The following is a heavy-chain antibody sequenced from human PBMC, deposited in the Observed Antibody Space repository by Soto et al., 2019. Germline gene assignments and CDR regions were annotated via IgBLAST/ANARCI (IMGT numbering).Heavy chain of an antibody. CDR2: IWSDGSTV. V-gene: IGHV3-33*08. CDR3: ARDSFGMDV. CDR1: GFTFSSYS. J-gene: IGHJ6*02. Sequence: PGGSLRLSCAASGFTFSSYSMNWVRQAPGKGLEWVSVIWSDGSTVYYADSVKGRFTISRDNSKNTLYLQMNSLRAEDTAVYYCARDSFGMDVWGQGTTVTVSS. D-gene: IGHD2-15*01.